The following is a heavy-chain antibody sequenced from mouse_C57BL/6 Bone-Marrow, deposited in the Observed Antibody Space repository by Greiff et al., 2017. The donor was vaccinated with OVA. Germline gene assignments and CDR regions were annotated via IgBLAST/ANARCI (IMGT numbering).Heavy chain of an antibody. CDR2: INSNNGGT. D-gene: IGHD2-4*01. V-gene: IGHV1-18*01. CDR1: GYTFTDYN. Sequence: SGPELAKPGASVKIPCKASGYTFTDYNMDWVKQSPGKSLEWIGDINSNNGGTIYNQKFKGKATLTVDKSSSTAYMELRSLTSEDTAVYYCARGGYYDYDGGAWFAYWGQGTLVTVSA. J-gene: IGHJ3*01. CDR3: ARGGYYDYDGGAWFAY.